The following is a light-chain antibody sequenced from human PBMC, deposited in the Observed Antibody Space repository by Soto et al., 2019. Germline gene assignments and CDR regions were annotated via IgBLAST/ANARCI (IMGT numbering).Light chain of an antibody. J-gene: IGKJ2*01. CDR1: QSVSSAY. CDR2: GAS. V-gene: IGKV3-20*01. CDR3: RQSGGSCYT. Sequence: EIVLTQSPGTLSLSPGERATLSCRASQSVSSAYLAWYQQIPGQAPRLLIYGASSRATGIPDRFSGSGSGTAFTLTISGLRPEDFEVYYCRQSGGSCYTFGRGTKREIK.